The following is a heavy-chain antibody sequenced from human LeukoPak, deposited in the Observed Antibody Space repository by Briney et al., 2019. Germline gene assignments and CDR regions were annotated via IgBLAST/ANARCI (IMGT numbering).Heavy chain of an antibody. CDR2: IYHSGST. V-gene: IGHV4-38-2*02. J-gene: IGHJ4*02. D-gene: IGHD4-11*01. Sequence: SETLSLTCTVSGYSITSGYYWGWIRQPPVKGLEWIGSIYHSGSTYYNPSLKSRVTISVDTFKNQFSLKLSSVTAADTAVYYCAGPKDYLSDYWGQGTLVTVSS. CDR1: GYSITSGYY. CDR3: AGPKDYLSDY.